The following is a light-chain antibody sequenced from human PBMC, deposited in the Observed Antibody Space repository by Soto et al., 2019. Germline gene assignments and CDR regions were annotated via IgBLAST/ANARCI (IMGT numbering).Light chain of an antibody. V-gene: IGLV2-14*01. CDR3: VSYTTSSSTPYV. CDR2: GVT. Sequence: QSALTQPASVSGSPGQSITISCTGTSSDGGVYNYVSWYQLHPGKAPKLMIFGVTNRPSGVSDRFSGSKSGNTASLTISGLQADDEADYYCVSYTTSSSTPYVFGTGTKVTVL. J-gene: IGLJ1*01. CDR1: SSDGGVYNY.